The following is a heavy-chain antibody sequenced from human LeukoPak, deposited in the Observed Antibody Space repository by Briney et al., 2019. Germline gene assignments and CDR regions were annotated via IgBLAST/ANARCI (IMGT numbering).Heavy chain of an antibody. D-gene: IGHD1-26*01. J-gene: IGHJ3*02. CDR2: FDREDGRT. Sequence: VASVKVSCKVSGYTLSEVSMHWVRQAPGKGLEWMGGFDREDGRTIYAQNFPGRLTMTEDTSTDTAYMGLSSLRSEDTAVYFCTTDLVGEGAFDIWGQGTMVTVSS. CDR1: GYTLSEVS. V-gene: IGHV1-24*01. CDR3: TTDLVGEGAFDI.